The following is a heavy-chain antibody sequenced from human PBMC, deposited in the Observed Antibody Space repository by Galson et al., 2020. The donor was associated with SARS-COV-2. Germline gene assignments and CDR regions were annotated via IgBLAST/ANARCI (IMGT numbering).Heavy chain of an antibody. D-gene: IGHD2-8*01. Sequence: SQTLSLTCAIPGDSVSGNVGAWNWLRQSPSRGLEWLGRTFYGSNWYHHYADSLKSRMSITPDTSKNQFSLQLNSVTPEDTAVYYCVRNAYGFDYWGQGMLVTVSS. CDR2: TFYGSNWYH. V-gene: IGHV6-1*01. J-gene: IGHJ4*02. CDR3: VRNAYGFDY. CDR1: GDSVSGNVGA.